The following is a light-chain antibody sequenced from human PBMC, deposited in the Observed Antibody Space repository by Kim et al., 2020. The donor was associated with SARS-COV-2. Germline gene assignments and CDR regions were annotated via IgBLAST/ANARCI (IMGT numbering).Light chain of an antibody. CDR1: QSVSSN. CDR3: QQYNNWPPLT. Sequence: EIVMTQSPATLSVSPGERATLSCRASQSVSSNLAWYQQKPGQAPRLLIYGASTRATGIPARFSGSGSGTEFTLNISSLQSEDFAVYYCQQYNNWPPLTFGGGTKLEIK. J-gene: IGKJ4*01. CDR2: GAS. V-gene: IGKV3-15*01.